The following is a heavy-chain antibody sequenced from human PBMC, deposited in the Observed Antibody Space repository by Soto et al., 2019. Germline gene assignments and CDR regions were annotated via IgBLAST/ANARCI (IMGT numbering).Heavy chain of an antibody. CDR2: IKQDGSEK. V-gene: IGHV3-7*01. D-gene: IGHD5-12*01. Sequence: GGSLRLSCAASGFTFSSYWMSWVRQAPGKGLEWVANIKQDGSEKYYVDSVKGRFTISRDNAKNSLYLQMNSLRAEDADVYYCARVVYGGYDYAFDIWGQGTMVTVSS. CDR3: ARVVYGGYDYAFDI. J-gene: IGHJ3*02. CDR1: GFTFSSYW.